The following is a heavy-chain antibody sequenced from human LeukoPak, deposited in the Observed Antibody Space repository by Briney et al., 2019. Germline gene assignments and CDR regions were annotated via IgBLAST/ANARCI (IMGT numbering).Heavy chain of an antibody. V-gene: IGHV3-23*01. J-gene: IGHJ4*02. Sequence: GGSLRLSCAASGFTFTSYSMNWVRQAPGKGLEWVSTISGGGGSTYYADSVKGRFTISRDNSKNTLYLQVNSLRAEDTAVYCCAKGGKWDVTPFDYWGQGTLVTVSS. CDR1: GFTFTSYS. CDR2: ISGGGGST. CDR3: AKGGKWDVTPFDY. D-gene: IGHD1-26*01.